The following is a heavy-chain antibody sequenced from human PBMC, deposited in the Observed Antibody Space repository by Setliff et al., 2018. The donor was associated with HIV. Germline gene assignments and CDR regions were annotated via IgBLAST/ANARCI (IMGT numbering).Heavy chain of an antibody. J-gene: IGHJ5*01. V-gene: IGHV3-7*03. Sequence: GGSLRLSCAASGFTFSSYWMTWVRQAPGKGLEWVANINQDGSEQNFVDSVTGRFTISRDNAKNSLYLRMNSLRAEDTAIYYCAKGKNWFDFWGQGTPVTVSS. CDR2: INQDGSEQ. CDR3: AKGKNWFDF. CDR1: GFTFSSYW.